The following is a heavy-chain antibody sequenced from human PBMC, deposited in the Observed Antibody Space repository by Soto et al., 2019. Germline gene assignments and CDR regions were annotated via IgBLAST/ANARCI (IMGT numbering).Heavy chain of an antibody. V-gene: IGHV1-69*12. CDR1: GGTFSSYA. J-gene: IGHJ6*02. CDR3: ASPPSSNRYYYGMDV. CDR2: IIPIFGTA. Sequence: QVQLVQSGAEVKKPGSSVKVSCKASGGTFSSYAISWVRQAPGQGLEWMGGIIPIFGTANYARKFQGRVTITADESTSIAYTELSSLRSEDTAVYYCASPPSSNRYYYGMDVWGQGTTVTVSS. D-gene: IGHD4-4*01.